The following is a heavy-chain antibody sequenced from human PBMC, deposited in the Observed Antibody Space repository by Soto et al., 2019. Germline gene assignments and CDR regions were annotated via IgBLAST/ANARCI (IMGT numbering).Heavy chain of an antibody. V-gene: IGHV1-18*01. J-gene: IGHJ4*02. CDR1: GYTFTSYG. D-gene: IGHD5-18*01. CDR2: ISAYNGNT. CDR3: ARDLDMAMSGYSYEVDY. Sequence: GASVKVSCKASGYTFTSYGISWVRQAPGQGLEWMGWISAYNGNTNYAQKLQGRVTMTTDTSTSTAYMELRSLRSDDTAVYYCARDLDMAMSGYSYEVDYWGQGTLVTVSS.